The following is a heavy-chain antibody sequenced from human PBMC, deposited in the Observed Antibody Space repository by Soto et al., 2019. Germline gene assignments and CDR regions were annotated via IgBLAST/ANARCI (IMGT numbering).Heavy chain of an antibody. CDR2: IYYSGST. J-gene: IGHJ4*02. D-gene: IGHD5-12*01. CDR3: AEQTGGFGYNYHFNY. Sequence: QLQLQESGPGLVKPSETLSLTCTVSGGSISSSSYYWGWIRQPPGKGLEWIGTIYYSGSTYYNPSLKSRVIISVDTSKNQFSLKLSSVTAADTAVYYCAEQTGGFGYNYHFNYWGQGTLVTVSS. V-gene: IGHV4-39*01. CDR1: GGSISSSSYY.